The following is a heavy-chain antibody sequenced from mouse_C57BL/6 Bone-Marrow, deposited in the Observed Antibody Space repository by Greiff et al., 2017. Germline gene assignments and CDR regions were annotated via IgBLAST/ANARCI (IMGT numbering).Heavy chain of an antibody. V-gene: IGHV3-8*01. Sequence: EVQLVESGPGLAKPSQTLSLTCSVTGYSINSDYWNWIRKFPGNKLEYMGYISYSGSTYYNPSLNSRISITRDTAKNPYYLQLNSLTTEDTATYYCARSGRQLRHGLSMDYWGQGTSVTVSS. CDR1: GYSINSDY. CDR2: ISYSGST. CDR3: ARSGRQLRHGLSMDY. J-gene: IGHJ4*01. D-gene: IGHD3-2*02.